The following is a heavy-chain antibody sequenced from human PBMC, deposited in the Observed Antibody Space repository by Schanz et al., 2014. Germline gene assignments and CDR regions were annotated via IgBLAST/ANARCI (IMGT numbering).Heavy chain of an antibody. V-gene: IGHV3-33*06. D-gene: IGHD2-15*01. Sequence: QVQLVGSGGGVVQPGRSLRLSCAAYGFTLSSYAMHWVRQAPGKGLEWVAVIWSDGSGKYYADSVKGRFTISRDSPNNTLYLQMNSLRAEDTAVFYCAKGMGYCSGGTCYDCYYYGLDVWGQGTTVTVSS. CDR2: IWSDGSGK. CDR3: AKGMGYCSGGTCYDCYYYGLDV. CDR1: GFTLSSYA. J-gene: IGHJ6*02.